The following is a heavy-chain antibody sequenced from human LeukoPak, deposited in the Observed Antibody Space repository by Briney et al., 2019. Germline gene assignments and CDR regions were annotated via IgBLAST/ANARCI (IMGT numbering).Heavy chain of an antibody. D-gene: IGHD1-14*01. CDR1: GYSFTSYW. CDR2: IYPGDSDT. Sequence: GESLKISCKGSGYSFTSYWIGWVRQMPGKGLEWMGIIYPGDSDTRYSPSFQGQVTISADESISTAYLQWSSLKASDTAMYYCARHTGRYYYYMDVWGKGTTVTVSS. J-gene: IGHJ6*03. V-gene: IGHV5-51*01. CDR3: ARHTGRYYYYMDV.